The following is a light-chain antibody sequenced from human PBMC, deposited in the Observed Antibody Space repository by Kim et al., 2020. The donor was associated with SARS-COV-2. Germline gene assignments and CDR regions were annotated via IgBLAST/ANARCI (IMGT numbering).Light chain of an antibody. CDR2: GAS. CDR1: QDIKND. Sequence: ASGGERVTITCRASQDIKNDLGWYQQKPGKAPKGLIFGASSLRGGVPSRFSGSGFGTEFTLTISSLQPEDFATYYCQQFNSYPLTFGGGTKVDIK. CDR3: QQFNSYPLT. V-gene: IGKV1-17*01. J-gene: IGKJ4*01.